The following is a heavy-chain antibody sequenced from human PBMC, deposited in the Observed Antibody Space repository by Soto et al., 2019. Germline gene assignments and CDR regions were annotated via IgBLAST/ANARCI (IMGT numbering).Heavy chain of an antibody. CDR2: IYYSGST. Sequence: QVQLQESGPGLVKPSQTLSLTCTVSGGSISSGGYYWSWIRQHPGKGLEWIGYIYYSGSTYYNPSLKSRVTISVDTCKHHFSLKLSSVTDADTAVYYCARRGTVTPPFDYWGQGTLVTVSS. CDR1: GGSISSGGYY. V-gene: IGHV4-31*03. J-gene: IGHJ4*02. D-gene: IGHD2-15*01. CDR3: ARRGTVTPPFDY.